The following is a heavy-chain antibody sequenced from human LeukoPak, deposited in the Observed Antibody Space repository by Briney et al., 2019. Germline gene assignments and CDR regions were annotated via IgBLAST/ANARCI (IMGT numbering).Heavy chain of an antibody. V-gene: IGHV1-8*01. Sequence: ASVKVSCKASGYTFTSYDINWVRQATGQGLEWMGWMNPNSGNTGYAQKFQGRVTMTRNTSISTAYMELSSLRSEDTAVYYCATVSRLLRYFDWLLPHYWGQGTLVTVSS. CDR1: GYTFTSYD. CDR3: ATVSRLLRYFDWLLPHY. J-gene: IGHJ4*02. CDR2: MNPNSGNT. D-gene: IGHD3-9*01.